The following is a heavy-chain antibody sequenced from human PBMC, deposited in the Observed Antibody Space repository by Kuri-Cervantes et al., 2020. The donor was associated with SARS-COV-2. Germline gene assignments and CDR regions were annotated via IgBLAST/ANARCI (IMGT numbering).Heavy chain of an antibody. CDR1: GGSISGYY. CDR3: ARGWVGTRPNFDY. Sequence: ESLKISCSVSGGSISGYYWSWLRQPPGKGLEWIAYMYNTADTYSNPSLSSRVTISLDTTKSLVSLKLTSVTAADTAVYFCARGWVGTRPNFDYWGQGTLVTVSS. V-gene: IGHV4-59*12. D-gene: IGHD2-21*02. CDR2: MYNTADT. J-gene: IGHJ4*02.